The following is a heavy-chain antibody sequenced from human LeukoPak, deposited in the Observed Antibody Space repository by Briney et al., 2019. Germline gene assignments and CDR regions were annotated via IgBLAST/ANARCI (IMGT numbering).Heavy chain of an antibody. J-gene: IGHJ4*02. CDR2: ISTDGYTT. CDR3: VVGGSPGY. V-gene: IGHV3-74*01. Sequence: GGSLRLSCAASVLAFSAYKMHWVRQAPRKGLVWVSRISTDGYTTDYADFVQGRFTASRDNTKNTWSLEMSSLSAEDAAVYYCVVGGSPGYWGQGTLVTVSS. CDR1: VLAFSAYK. D-gene: IGHD2-15*01.